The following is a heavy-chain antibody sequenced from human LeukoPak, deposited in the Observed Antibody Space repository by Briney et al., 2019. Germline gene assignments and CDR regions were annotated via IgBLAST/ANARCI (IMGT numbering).Heavy chain of an antibody. D-gene: IGHD3-10*01. V-gene: IGHV4-39*07. CDR3: ARRMGRRFGERYYYSHYMDV. Sequence: PSETLSLTCTVSGGSISSSSYYWGWIRQPPGKGLEWIGSIYYSGSTYYNPSLKSRVTISVDTSKNQFSLKVSSVTAADTAVYYCARRMGRRFGERYYYSHYMDVWGKGTTVTISS. CDR2: IYYSGST. CDR1: GGSISSSSYY. J-gene: IGHJ6*03.